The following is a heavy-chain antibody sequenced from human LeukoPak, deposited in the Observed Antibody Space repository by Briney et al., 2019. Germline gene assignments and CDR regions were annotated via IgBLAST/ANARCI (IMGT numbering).Heavy chain of an antibody. CDR1: GYTFTGYY. D-gene: IGHD1-26*01. CDR2: INPNSGGT. J-gene: IGHJ6*02. Sequence: ASMKVSCKASGYTFTGYYMHWVRQAPGQGLEWMGWINPNSGGTNYAQKFQGRVTMTRDTSISTAYMELSRLRSDDTAVYYCARESRGVDRTMDVWGQGTTVTVSS. CDR3: ARESRGVDRTMDV. V-gene: IGHV1-2*02.